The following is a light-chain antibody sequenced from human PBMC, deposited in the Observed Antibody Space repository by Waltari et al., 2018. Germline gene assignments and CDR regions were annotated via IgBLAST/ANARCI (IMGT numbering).Light chain of an antibody. CDR3: SSYSRTSTLVV. J-gene: IGLJ2*01. CDR2: DVS. Sequence: QSALTQPASVSGSPGQSLPFSCTGASSDVGGYNYVSWYQQQPGKAPRLMIYDVSIRPSGVSNRFSGSKSGNTASLTISGLQAEDEADYYCSSYSRTSTLVVFGGGTKLAVL. CDR1: SSDVGGYNY. V-gene: IGLV2-14*03.